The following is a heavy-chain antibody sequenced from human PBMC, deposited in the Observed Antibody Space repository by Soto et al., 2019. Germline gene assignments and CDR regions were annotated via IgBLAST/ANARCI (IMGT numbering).Heavy chain of an antibody. CDR3: ALGGWPPSVGV. CDR2: ISSDGSTT. Sequence: PGGSLRLSCAASGFTFSTCSMAMHWVRQAPGKGLVSVSRISSDGSTTGYADSVKGRFTISRDSAKNTLYLQMNSLTAEDTAVFYCALGGWPPSVGVWGQGTTVTVSS. D-gene: IGHD3-3*01. J-gene: IGHJ6*02. CDR1: GFTFSTCS. V-gene: IGHV3-74*01.